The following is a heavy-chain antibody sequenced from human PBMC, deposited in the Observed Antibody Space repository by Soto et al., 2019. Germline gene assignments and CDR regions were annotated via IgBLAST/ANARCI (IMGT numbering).Heavy chain of an antibody. CDR2: IGTAGDT. V-gene: IGHV3-13*01. D-gene: IGHD6-13*01. Sequence: GGSLRLSCAASGLPFSSYDMHWVRQATGKGLEWVSAIGTAGDTYYPGSVKGRFTISRENAKNSLYLQMNSLRAGDTAVYYCGRAAWYSSSPPLGYWGQGPLVTVSS. CDR1: GLPFSSYD. J-gene: IGHJ4*02. CDR3: GRAAWYSSSPPLGY.